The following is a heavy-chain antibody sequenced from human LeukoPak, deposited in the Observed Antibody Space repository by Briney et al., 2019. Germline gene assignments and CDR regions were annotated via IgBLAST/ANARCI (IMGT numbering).Heavy chain of an antibody. V-gene: IGHV4-4*02. Sequence: PSGTLSLTCAVSGGSISSSNWWSWVRQPPGKGLEWIGSIYYSGSTYYNPSLKSRVTISVDTSKNQFSLKLSSVTAADTAVYYCARTYYYYYYMDVWGKGTTVTISS. CDR1: GGSISSSNW. J-gene: IGHJ6*03. CDR2: IYYSGST. CDR3: ARTYYYYYYMDV.